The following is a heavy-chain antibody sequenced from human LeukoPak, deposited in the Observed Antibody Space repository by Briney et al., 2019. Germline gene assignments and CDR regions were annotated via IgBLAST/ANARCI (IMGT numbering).Heavy chain of an antibody. D-gene: IGHD4-17*01. Sequence: GGSLRLSCAASRFTFSSYGMSWVRQAPGKGLEWVSAISGSGGRIYYADSVKGRFTISRDNSKNTLYLQMNSLRAEDTAVYYCAKDLNYGDLFDYWGQGTLVTVSS. V-gene: IGHV3-23*01. J-gene: IGHJ4*02. CDR2: ISGSGGRI. CDR1: RFTFSSYG. CDR3: AKDLNYGDLFDY.